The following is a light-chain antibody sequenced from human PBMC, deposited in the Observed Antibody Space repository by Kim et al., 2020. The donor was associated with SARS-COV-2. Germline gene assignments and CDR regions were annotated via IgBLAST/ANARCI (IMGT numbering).Light chain of an antibody. CDR2: DNI. Sequence: QSVLTQPPSVSAAPGQKVTISCSGSSSNIANNFVSWYRQLPGTAPKLLIYDNIERPSGIPDRFSGSKTGTSATLVITRLQTGDEADYYCGAWDSSLTAVLFGGGTQLTVL. J-gene: IGLJ3*02. CDR3: GAWDSSLTAVL. V-gene: IGLV1-51*01. CDR1: SSNIANNF.